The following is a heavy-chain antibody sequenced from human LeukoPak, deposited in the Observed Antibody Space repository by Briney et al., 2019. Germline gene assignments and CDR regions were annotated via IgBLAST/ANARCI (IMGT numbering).Heavy chain of an antibody. J-gene: IGHJ4*02. D-gene: IGHD6-19*01. Sequence: GGSLRLPCAASGFTFSSYAMSWVRQAPGKGLEWVSGIGGSGGTTYYADSVKGRFTISRDNSKNTLYLQMNSLRAEDTAVYYCARRVAGYFDYWGQGTLVTVSS. CDR2: IGGSGGTT. CDR1: GFTFSSYA. V-gene: IGHV3-23*01. CDR3: ARRVAGYFDY.